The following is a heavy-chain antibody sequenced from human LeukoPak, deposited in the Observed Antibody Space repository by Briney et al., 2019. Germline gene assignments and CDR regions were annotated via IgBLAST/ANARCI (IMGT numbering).Heavy chain of an antibody. D-gene: IGHD5-18*01. J-gene: IGHJ4*02. CDR3: ARGFEYNYRYTFGY. CDR1: GGSISSHY. CDR2: IYYSGST. Sequence: SETLSLTCTVSGGSISSHYRSWIRQPPGKGLEWIGYIYYSGSTNYNPSLKSRVTISVDTSKNQFSLQLSSVTAADTAVYYCARGFEYNYRYTFGYWGQGTLVTVSS. V-gene: IGHV4-59*11.